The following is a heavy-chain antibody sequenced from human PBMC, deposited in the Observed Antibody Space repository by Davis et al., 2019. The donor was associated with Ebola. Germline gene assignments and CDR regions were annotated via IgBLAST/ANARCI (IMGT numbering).Heavy chain of an antibody. CDR1: GYTFTSYG. J-gene: IGHJ6*02. Sequence: ASVKVSCKASGYTFTSYGISWVRQAPGQGLEWMGWISAYNGNTNYAQKLQGRVTMTTDTSTSTAYMELRSLRSDDTAVYYCARDKGDYYYYYGMDVWGQGTTVTVSS. V-gene: IGHV1-18*01. D-gene: IGHD2-21*02. CDR3: ARDKGDYYYYYGMDV. CDR2: ISAYNGNT.